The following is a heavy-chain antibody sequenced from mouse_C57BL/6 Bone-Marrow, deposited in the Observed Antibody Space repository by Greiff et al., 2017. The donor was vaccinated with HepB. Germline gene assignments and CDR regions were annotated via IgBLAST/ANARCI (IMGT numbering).Heavy chain of an antibody. J-gene: IGHJ4*01. CDR1: GYTFTSYW. D-gene: IGHD1-1*01. CDR2: IDPSDSYT. Sequence: VQLQQPGAELVMPGASVKLSCKASGYTFTSYWMHWVKQRPGQGLEWIGEIDPSDSYTNYNQKFKGKSTLTVDKSSSTAYMRLSSLTSEDSAVYYCARPSYYRAMDYWGQGTSVTVSS. V-gene: IGHV1-69*01. CDR3: ARPSYYRAMDY.